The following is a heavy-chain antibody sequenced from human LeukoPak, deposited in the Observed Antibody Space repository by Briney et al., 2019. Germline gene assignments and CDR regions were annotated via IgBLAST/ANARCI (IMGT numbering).Heavy chain of an antibody. V-gene: IGHV4-59*01. CDR3: ARADTLAAIYFDF. Sequence: SETLSLTCSVSGGSISPYYWSWFRQPPGKGLEWIGYIFHSGTTTYNPSLKSRVTISLDSSKNQFFLRLTSVTAADTAMYYCARADTLAAIYFDFWGQGSLVTVSS. CDR1: GGSISPYY. D-gene: IGHD6-25*01. CDR2: IFHSGTT. J-gene: IGHJ4*02.